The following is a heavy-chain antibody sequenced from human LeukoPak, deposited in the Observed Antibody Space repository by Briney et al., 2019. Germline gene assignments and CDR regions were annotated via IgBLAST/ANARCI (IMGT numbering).Heavy chain of an antibody. Sequence: ASVKVSCKASGYTFTGYYMHWVRQAPGQGLEWMGWINPKSGGTNYAQKFQGRVTMTRDTSISTAYMELSRLRSDDTAVYYCARTASNILTSDYYYYYMDVGGKGTTVTVSS. CDR2: INPKSGGT. CDR3: ARTASNILTSDYYYYYMDV. D-gene: IGHD3-9*01. J-gene: IGHJ6*03. CDR1: GYTFTGYY. V-gene: IGHV1-2*02.